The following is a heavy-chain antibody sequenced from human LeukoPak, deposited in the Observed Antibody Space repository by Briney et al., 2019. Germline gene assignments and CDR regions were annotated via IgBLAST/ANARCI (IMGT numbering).Heavy chain of an antibody. CDR1: GFTFGDHA. CDR2: IRSKNYRGTA. CDR3: VRGPIDQWLYYGMDV. D-gene: IGHD5-24*01. Sequence: GGSLRLSCTASGFTFGDHAMSWVRQAPGKGLEWVAFIRSKNYRGTAEYAASVRGRFTISRDDSKSIAYLQMNSLQSEDTAVYYCVRGPIDQWLYYGMDVWGQGTTVTVSS. V-gene: IGHV3-49*04. J-gene: IGHJ6*02.